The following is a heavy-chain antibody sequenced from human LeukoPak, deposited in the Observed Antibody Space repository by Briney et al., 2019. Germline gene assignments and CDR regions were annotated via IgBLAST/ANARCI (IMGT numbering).Heavy chain of an antibody. D-gene: IGHD3-10*01. CDR3: ARASVRGATKDAFDI. CDR2: IYHSGNT. V-gene: IGHV4-30-2*01. CDR1: GVSISTGGYS. Sequence: SETLSLTCAVSGVSISTGGYSWTWLRQPPGKGLEWIGHIYHSGNTYYNPSLYSRLTISVDKSKNQFSLKLSSVTAADTAVYYCARASVRGATKDAFDIWGQGTMVTVSS. J-gene: IGHJ3*02.